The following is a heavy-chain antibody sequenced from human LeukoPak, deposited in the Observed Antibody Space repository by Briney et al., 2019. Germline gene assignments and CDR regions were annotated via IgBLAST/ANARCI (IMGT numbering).Heavy chain of an antibody. J-gene: IGHJ3*02. CDR2: IYYSGST. V-gene: IGHV4-59*08. CDR3: ARHGNGAFDI. CDR1: GGSISSYY. Sequence: PSETLSLTCTVSGGSISSYYWSWIRQPPGKGPEWIGYIYYSGSTNYNPSLKSRVTISVVTSKNQFSLKLSSVTAADTAVYYCARHGNGAFDIWGQGTMVTVSS. D-gene: IGHD1-1*01.